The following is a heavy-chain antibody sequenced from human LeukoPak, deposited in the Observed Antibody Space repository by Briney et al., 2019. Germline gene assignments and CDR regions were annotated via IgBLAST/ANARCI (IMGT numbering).Heavy chain of an antibody. D-gene: IGHD3-22*01. CDR3: ARDLFADYYDSSGPFDY. CDR1: GFTFSSYA. V-gene: IGHV3-30*04. J-gene: IGHJ4*02. CDR2: ISYDGSNK. Sequence: GGSLRLSCAASGFTFSSYAMHWVRQAPGKGLEWVAVISYDGSNKYYADSVKGRFTISRDNSKNTLYLQMNSLRAEDTAVYYCARDLFADYYDSSGPFDYWGQGTLVTVS.